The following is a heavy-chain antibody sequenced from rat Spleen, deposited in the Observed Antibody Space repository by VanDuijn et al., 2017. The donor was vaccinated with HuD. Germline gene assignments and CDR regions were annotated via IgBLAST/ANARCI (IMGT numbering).Heavy chain of an antibody. J-gene: IGHJ4*01. V-gene: IGHV2-47*01. D-gene: IGHD5-1*01. CDR1: GLSLTSNS. CDR2: IWKNGGT. CDR3: ARAPGNGYVMDA. Sequence: QVQLKESGPGLVQPSQTLSLTCTVSGLSLTSNSVSWIRQPPGKGLEWMGVIWKNGGTDYNLVIKSRLSISRDTSKSQVLLTMNNLQSEDTTTYYCARAPGNGYVMDAWGQGASVTVSS.